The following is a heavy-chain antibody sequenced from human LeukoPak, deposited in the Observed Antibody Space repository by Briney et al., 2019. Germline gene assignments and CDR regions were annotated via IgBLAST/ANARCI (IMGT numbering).Heavy chain of an antibody. Sequence: PSETLSLTCAVYGGSFSGYYWSWIRQPPGKGLEWIGEINHSGSTNYNPSLKSRVTISVDTSKNQFSLKLSSVTAADTAVYYCARDHCGGGDCYHNWFDPWGRGTLVTVSS. D-gene: IGHD2-21*02. V-gene: IGHV4-34*01. CDR3: ARDHCGGGDCYHNWFDP. CDR1: GGSFSGYY. CDR2: INHSGST. J-gene: IGHJ5*02.